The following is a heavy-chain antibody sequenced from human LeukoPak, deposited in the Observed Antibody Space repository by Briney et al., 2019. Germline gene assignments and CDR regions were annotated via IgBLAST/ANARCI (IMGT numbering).Heavy chain of an antibody. Sequence: GGSLRLSCAASGFTFSSYSMNWVRQAPGKGLEGVSSISSTSSYIFSADSVKGRFTISRDNAKNSLYLQMNSLRAEDTAVYYCARDAIWGQGTLVTVSS. CDR1: GFTFSSYS. J-gene: IGHJ4*02. V-gene: IGHV3-21*06. CDR2: ISSTSSYI. CDR3: ARDAI.